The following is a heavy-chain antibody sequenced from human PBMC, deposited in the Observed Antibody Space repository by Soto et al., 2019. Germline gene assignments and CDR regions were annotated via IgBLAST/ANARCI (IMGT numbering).Heavy chain of an antibody. J-gene: IGHJ1*01. CDR1: GFTFSSYA. Sequence: EVQLLESGGGLVQPGGSLRLSCAASGFTFSSYAMSWVRQAPGKGLEWVSALSGSGGSTYYAVSVKGRFTISRDKSKSTLYLQMNSLSAEDTAVYYCAKGAHVTYSTYVSFQHWGQGTLVSVSS. D-gene: IGHD4-4*01. V-gene: IGHV3-23*01. CDR2: LSGSGGST. CDR3: AKGAHVTYSTYVSFQH.